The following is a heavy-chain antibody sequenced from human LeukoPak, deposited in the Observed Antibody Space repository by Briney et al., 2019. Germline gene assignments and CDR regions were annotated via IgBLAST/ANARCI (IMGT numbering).Heavy chain of an antibody. CDR2: ISSSGSTI. CDR1: GFTFSSYE. D-gene: IGHD6-19*01. V-gene: IGHV3-48*03. CDR3: AKDQAVVAGTFDY. J-gene: IGHJ4*02. Sequence: GGSLRLSCAASGFTFSSYEMNWVRQAPGKGLEWVSYISSSGSTIYYADSVKGRFTISRDNSKNTLYLQMNSLRAEDTAVYYCAKDQAVVAGTFDYWGQGTLVTVSS.